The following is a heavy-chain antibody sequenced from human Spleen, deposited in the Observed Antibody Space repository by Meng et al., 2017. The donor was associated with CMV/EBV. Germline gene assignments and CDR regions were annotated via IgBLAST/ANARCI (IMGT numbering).Heavy chain of an antibody. D-gene: IGHD3-10*01. J-gene: IGHJ4*02. CDR2: ISSDGSKR. CDR3: ARSNYYGSGSYSPPNY. CDR1: RFTVSDYY. Sequence: GGSLRLSCAASRFTVSDYYMSWIRQAPGKGLEWVAVISSDGSKRHYVDSVKGRFTISRDDSKNTLYLQMNSLRAEDTAVYYCARSNYYGSGSYSPPNYWGQGTLVTVSS. V-gene: IGHV3-30*03.